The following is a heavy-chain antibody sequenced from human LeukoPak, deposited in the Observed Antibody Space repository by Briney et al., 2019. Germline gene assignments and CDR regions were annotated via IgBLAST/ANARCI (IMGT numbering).Heavy chain of an antibody. CDR2: IYHSGTT. D-gene: IGHD4-17*01. CDR1: DDSISSPNW. V-gene: IGHV4-4*02. CDR3: AGSYGDYTWFDP. Sequence: PSGTLSLTCAVSDDSISSPNWWSWVRQSPGKGLEWIGQIYHSGTTNYNPSLKSRVTISVDKSKNHFSLKLSSVTAADTAVYYCAGSYGDYTWFDPWGQGTLVTVSS. J-gene: IGHJ5*02.